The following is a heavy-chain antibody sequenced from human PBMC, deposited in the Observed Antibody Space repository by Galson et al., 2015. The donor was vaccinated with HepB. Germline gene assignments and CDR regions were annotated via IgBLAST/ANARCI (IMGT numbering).Heavy chain of an antibody. D-gene: IGHD3-22*01. CDR3: ARQAYYYDRRYYYGMDV. Sequence: SVKVSCKASGYTFTSYGISWVRQAPGQGLEWMGWISAYNGNTNYAQKLQGRVTMTTDTSTSTAYMELRSLRSDDTAVYYCARQAYYYDRRYYYGMDVWGQGTTVTVSS. CDR1: GYTFTSYG. V-gene: IGHV1-18*04. CDR2: ISAYNGNT. J-gene: IGHJ6*02.